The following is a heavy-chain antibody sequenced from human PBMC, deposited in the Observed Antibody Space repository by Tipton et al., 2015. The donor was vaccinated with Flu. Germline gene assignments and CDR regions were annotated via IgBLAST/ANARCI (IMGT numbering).Heavy chain of an antibody. CDR3: SSWTFGYGMGV. D-gene: IGHD3-3*01. Sequence: GLVKPSETLSLTCNVSGGSINRYYWSWIRQSVGKGPEWIGRTHTNGNTNYNSSFGSRLTMSVDTSKSQFSMTLTSVTVADTAVYYCSSWTFGYGMGVWGQGTTVTVSS. V-gene: IGHV4-4*07. J-gene: IGHJ6*02. CDR1: GGSINRYY. CDR2: THTNGNT.